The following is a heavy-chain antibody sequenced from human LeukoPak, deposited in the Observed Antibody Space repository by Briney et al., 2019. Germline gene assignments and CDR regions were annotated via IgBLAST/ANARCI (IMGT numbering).Heavy chain of an antibody. J-gene: IGHJ3*02. V-gene: IGHV4-61*01. CDR3: AREDSRAFDI. CDR1: GGSFSSGSYY. CDR2: IYYSGST. D-gene: IGHD3/OR15-3a*01. Sequence: SETRSLTCTVSGGSFSSGSYYWSWIRQPPGKGLEWIGYIYYSGSTNYNPSLKSRVTISVDTSKNQFSLKLSSVTAADTAVYYCAREDSRAFDIWGQGTMVTVSS.